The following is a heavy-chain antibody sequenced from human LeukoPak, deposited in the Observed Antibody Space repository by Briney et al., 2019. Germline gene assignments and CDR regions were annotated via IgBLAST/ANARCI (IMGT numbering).Heavy chain of an antibody. J-gene: IGHJ5*02. D-gene: IGHD6-6*01. CDR1: GYTFTGYY. CDR2: INPNSGGT. Sequence: ASVKVSCKASGYTFTGYYMHWVRQAPGQGLEWMGWINPNSGGTNYAQKFQGRVTVTRDTSISTAYMELSRLRSDDTAVYYCARESSSSSRWFDPWGQGTLVTVSS. V-gene: IGHV1-2*02. CDR3: ARESSSSSRWFDP.